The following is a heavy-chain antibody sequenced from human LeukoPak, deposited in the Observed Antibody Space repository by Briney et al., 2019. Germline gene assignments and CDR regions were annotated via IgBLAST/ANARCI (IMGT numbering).Heavy chain of an antibody. CDR2: IYYSGST. CDR1: GGSISSSSYY. Sequence: SETLSLTCTVSGGSISSSSYYWGWIRQPPGKGLEWIGSIYYSGSTYYNPSLKSRVTISVDTSKSQFSLKLSSVTAADTAVYYCARGRRDGYNPFDYWGQGTLVTVSS. D-gene: IGHD5-24*01. V-gene: IGHV4-39*01. J-gene: IGHJ4*02. CDR3: ARGRRDGYNPFDY.